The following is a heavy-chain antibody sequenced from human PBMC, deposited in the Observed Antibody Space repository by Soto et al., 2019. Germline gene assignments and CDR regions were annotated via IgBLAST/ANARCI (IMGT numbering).Heavy chain of an antibody. J-gene: IGHJ2*01. D-gene: IGHD6-19*01. CDR1: GGSISSGDYY. Sequence: QVQLQESGPGLVKPSQTLSLICTVSGGSISSGDYYWSWIRQPPGKGLEWIGYIYYSGSTYYNPSLKSRVTISVDTSKNQLPLKLSSVTAAGTAVYYCARVPQWLVEWYFGLWGRGTLVTVSS. CDR3: ARVPQWLVEWYFGL. CDR2: IYYSGST. V-gene: IGHV4-30-4*01.